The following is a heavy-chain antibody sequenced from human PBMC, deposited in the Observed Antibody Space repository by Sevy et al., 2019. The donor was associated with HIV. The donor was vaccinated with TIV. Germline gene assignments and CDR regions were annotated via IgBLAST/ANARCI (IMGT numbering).Heavy chain of an antibody. CDR3: ARATQILQGISPKSYDFWSGETDHDAFNI. J-gene: IGHJ3*02. CDR2: INPNSGGT. V-gene: IGHV1-2*06. CDR1: GYTFTGYY. D-gene: IGHD3-3*01. Sequence: ASVKVSCKASGYTFTGYYMHWVRQAPGQGLEWMGRINPNSGGTNYAQKFQGRVTMTRDTSISTAYMELSRLRSDDTALYYCARATQILQGISPKSYDFWSGETDHDAFNIWGQGTMVTVSS.